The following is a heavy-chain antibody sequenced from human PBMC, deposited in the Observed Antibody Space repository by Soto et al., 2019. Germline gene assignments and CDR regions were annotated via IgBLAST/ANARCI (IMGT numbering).Heavy chain of an antibody. CDR3: AHRHSGWYLFDY. CDR1: GFSLSTSGLG. D-gene: IGHD6-19*01. J-gene: IGHJ4*02. CDR2: IYWNDDK. V-gene: IGHV2-5*01. Sequence: QITLKESGPTLVRPTQTLTLTCTFSGFSLSTSGLGVGWIRQPPGKALEWLALIYWNDDKRYSPSLKAGLTITKDTSKSQVVLTMTNMDPVDTAPYYCAHRHSGWYLFDYGCQGTRVTVS.